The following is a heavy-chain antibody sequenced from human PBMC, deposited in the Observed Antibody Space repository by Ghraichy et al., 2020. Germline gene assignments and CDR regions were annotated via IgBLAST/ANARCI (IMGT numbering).Heavy chain of an antibody. D-gene: IGHD6-19*01. V-gene: IGHV1-69*10. CDR2: IILMYGVA. CDR1: GGTLDIYA. J-gene: IGHJ4*02. CDR3: ARVTSVAVAGTFDY. Sequence: SVKVSCKASGGTLDIYALNWVRQAPGQGLEWMGGIILMYGVAKYAQRFQGRLTITADKSTTTVYMELSSLRSEDTAVYYCARVTSVAVAGTFDYWGPGTLVTVAS.